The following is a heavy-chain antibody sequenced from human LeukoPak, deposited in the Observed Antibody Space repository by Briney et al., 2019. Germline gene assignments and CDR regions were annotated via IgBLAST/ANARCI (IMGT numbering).Heavy chain of an antibody. V-gene: IGHV3-9*01. CDR2: ISWNSGSI. D-gene: IGHD4-17*01. Sequence: TGGSLRLSCAASGFTFDDYAMHWVRQAPGKGLEWVSGISWNSGSIGYADSVKGRFTISRDNAKNSLYLQMNSLRAEDTALYYCAKDIGHDYGDYGEFDYWGQGTLVTVSS. CDR3: AKDIGHDYGDYGEFDY. J-gene: IGHJ4*02. CDR1: GFTFDDYA.